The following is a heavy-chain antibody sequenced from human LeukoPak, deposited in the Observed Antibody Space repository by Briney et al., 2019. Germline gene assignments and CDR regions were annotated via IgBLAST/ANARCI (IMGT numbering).Heavy chain of an antibody. CDR1: GGSINNYF. Sequence: SETLSLTCTVSGGSINNYFWSWIRQPPGKGLECIAYIYHSDSTNYKPSLKSRVTVSVDTSKNQFSLKLSSVTAADTAVYYCARFPGGAEYRHYYYMDVWGTGTTVTVSS. D-gene: IGHD1-14*01. V-gene: IGHV4-59*01. CDR3: ARFPGGAEYRHYYYMDV. J-gene: IGHJ6*03. CDR2: IYHSDST.